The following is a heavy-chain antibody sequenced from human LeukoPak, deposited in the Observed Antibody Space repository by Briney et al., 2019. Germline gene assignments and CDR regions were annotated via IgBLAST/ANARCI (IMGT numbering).Heavy chain of an antibody. V-gene: IGHV5-51*01. Sequence: HGESLKISCKGSGYSFTGHWIGWVRQMPGKGLEWMGIIYARDSDTKYNPSFQGQVTMSVDKSISTAYLQLSSLKASDTAVYYRARHTAYRRWNFFDYWGQGTLLTVTS. CDR1: GYSFTGHW. J-gene: IGHJ4*02. CDR3: ARHTAYRRWNFFDY. D-gene: IGHD3-16*01. CDR2: IYARDSDT.